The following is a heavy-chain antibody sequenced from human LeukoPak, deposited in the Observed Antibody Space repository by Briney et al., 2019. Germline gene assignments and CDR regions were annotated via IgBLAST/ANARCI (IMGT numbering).Heavy chain of an antibody. V-gene: IGHV4-38-2*02. CDR1: GYSLTSGFY. D-gene: IGHD2-15*01. J-gene: IGHJ5*02. Sequence: SETLSLTCTVSGYSLTSGFYWAWIRQTPEKGLEWIGSVYYRGTTNHNSSLRSRVTLSVDTSKNQFSLNLTSVTAADTAVYYCARDCSGGSCQSTSWGQGTLVTVSS. CDR3: ARDCSGGSCQSTS. CDR2: VYYRGTT.